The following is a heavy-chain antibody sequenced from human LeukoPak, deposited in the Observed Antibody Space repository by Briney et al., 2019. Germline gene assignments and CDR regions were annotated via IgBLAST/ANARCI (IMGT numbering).Heavy chain of an antibody. D-gene: IGHD3-10*01. CDR1: GFTFSNYW. V-gene: IGHV3-74*03. J-gene: IGHJ4*02. CDR2: INRDESTT. CDR3: ARDKKSGESSEIDY. Sequence: GSLRLSCAASGFTFSNYWVHWVRQAPGKGLVWVSRINRDESTTKYADSVKGRFTVSRDNAKNTLNLQMNSLRAEDTAVYYCARDKKSGESSEIDYWGQGTLVTVSS.